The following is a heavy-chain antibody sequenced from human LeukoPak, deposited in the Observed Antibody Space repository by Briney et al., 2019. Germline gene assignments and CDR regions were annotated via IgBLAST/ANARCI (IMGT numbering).Heavy chain of an antibody. CDR2: ITSSGNTT. CDR3: AKDFGGSDYDWYFDL. CDR1: GFTFSFYA. J-gene: IGHJ2*01. V-gene: IGHV3-23*01. D-gene: IGHD1-26*01. Sequence: GGSLRLSCAASGFTFSFYAMSWVRQAPGKGLEWVAGITSSGNTTYYADPVKGRFTISRDNSNNILHLQMNSLRAEDTAIYYCAKDFGGSDYDWYFDLWGRGIVVTVSS.